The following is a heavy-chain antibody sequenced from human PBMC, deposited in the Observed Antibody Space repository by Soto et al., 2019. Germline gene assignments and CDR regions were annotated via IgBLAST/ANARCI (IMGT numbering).Heavy chain of an antibody. D-gene: IGHD3-3*01. CDR1: GFTFDDYA. CDR2: VSWNSGSE. J-gene: IGHJ3*02. Sequence: EVQLVESGGGLVQPGRSLRLSCAASGFTFDDYAMHWVRQAPGKGLEWVSGVSWNSGSEGYADSVKGRFTISRDNVNKSLHLQMNSLEPEDTAVYFCASSRGRGDFWSGYVAFDIWGRGTMVTVS. V-gene: IGHV3-9*01. CDR3: ASSRGRGDFWSGYVAFDI.